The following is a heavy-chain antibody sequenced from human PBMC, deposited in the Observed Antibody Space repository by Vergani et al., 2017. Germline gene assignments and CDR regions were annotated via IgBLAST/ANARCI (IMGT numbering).Heavy chain of an antibody. D-gene: IGHD6-19*01. J-gene: IGHJ6*02. CDR3: AKDRGIAVAYYYGMDV. CDR2: ISGRGGST. Sequence: EVQLLESGGGLVQPGGSLRLSCAASGFTFSSYAMSWVRQAPGKGLEWVSAISGRGGSTYYADSVKGRFTISRDNSKNTLYLQMNSLRAEDTAVYYCAKDRGIAVAYYYGMDVWGQGTTVTVSS. V-gene: IGHV3-23*01. CDR1: GFTFSSYA.